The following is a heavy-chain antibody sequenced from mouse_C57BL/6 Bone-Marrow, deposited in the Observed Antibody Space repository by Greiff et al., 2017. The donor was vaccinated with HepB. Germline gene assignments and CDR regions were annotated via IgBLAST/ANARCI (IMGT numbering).Heavy chain of an antibody. CDR2: IWSGGST. V-gene: IGHV2-2*01. Sequence: VMLVESGPGLVQPSQSLSITCTVSGFSLTSYGVHWVRQSPGKGLEWLGVIWSGGSTDYNAAFISRLSISKDNSKSQVFFKMNSLQADDTAIYYCARKGGGYFDVWGTGTTVTVSS. CDR3: ARKGGGYFDV. J-gene: IGHJ1*03. CDR1: GFSLTSYG.